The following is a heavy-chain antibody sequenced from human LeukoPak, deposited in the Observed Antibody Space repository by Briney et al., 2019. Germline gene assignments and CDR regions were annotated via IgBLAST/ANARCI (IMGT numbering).Heavy chain of an antibody. CDR3: ARDRDTRDWFDL. CDR2: IYPRVNT. CDR1: GGSISSYY. J-gene: IGHJ5*02. D-gene: IGHD5-24*01. Sequence: SETLSLTCAVSGGSISSYYRSWIRQPAGKGLEWIGRIYPRVNTNYNPSLKSRVTMSVDTAKNQLSLKMRAVTAADTAVYFCARDRDTRDWFDLWGQGTLVTVSS. V-gene: IGHV4-4*07.